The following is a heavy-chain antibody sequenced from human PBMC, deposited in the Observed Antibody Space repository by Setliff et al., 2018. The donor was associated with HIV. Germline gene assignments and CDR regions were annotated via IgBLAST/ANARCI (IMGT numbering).Heavy chain of an antibody. Sequence: GGSLRLSCAASGFTFSNNWMAWVRLAPGKGLGWVANIKQDGSVKNYVDSVRGRFTISRDNAENSLFLQMTGLRPEDTAMYYCARDRWFSNNWYSDYWGQGTLVTV. CDR2: IKQDGSVK. CDR3: ARDRWFSNNWYSDY. V-gene: IGHV3-7*05. J-gene: IGHJ4*02. CDR1: GFTFSNNW. D-gene: IGHD6-13*01.